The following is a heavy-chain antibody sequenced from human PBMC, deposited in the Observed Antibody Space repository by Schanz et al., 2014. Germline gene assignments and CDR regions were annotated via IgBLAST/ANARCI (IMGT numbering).Heavy chain of an antibody. J-gene: IGHJ4*02. Sequence: VQLVESGGGLVQPGGSLRLSCAASGFTFNDYAMHWVRQAPGKGLEWVAVISDDGSRRHYADFVTGRFTISRDNSKNTLYLQMSSLRAEDTAVYYCAKGQLLSYYFDYWGQGTLVTVSS. CDR1: GFTFNDYA. CDR2: ISDDGSRR. V-gene: IGHV3-30*04. CDR3: AKGQLLSYYFDY. D-gene: IGHD2-21*01.